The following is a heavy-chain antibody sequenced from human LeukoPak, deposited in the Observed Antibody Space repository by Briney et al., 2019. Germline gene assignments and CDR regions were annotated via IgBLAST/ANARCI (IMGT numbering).Heavy chain of an antibody. D-gene: IGHD2-21*01. V-gene: IGHV1-2*02. Sequence: ASVKVSCKASGYTFTGYSMHWVRQAPGQGLEWMGWINPNSGGTNYAQRFKGRVTLTRDTSISTAYMELSRLRSDDTAVYYCARGAYCGGDCYLGAFDIWGQGTMVTVSS. CDR2: INPNSGGT. CDR3: ARGAYCGGDCYLGAFDI. CDR1: GYTFTGYS. J-gene: IGHJ3*02.